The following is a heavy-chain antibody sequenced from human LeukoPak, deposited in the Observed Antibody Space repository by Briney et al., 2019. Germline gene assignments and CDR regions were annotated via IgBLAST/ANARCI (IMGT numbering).Heavy chain of an antibody. CDR1: GYTLTELS. CDR2: FDPEDGET. J-gene: IGHJ4*02. Sequence: GASVKVSCKVSGYTLTELSMHWVRQAPGKGLEWMGGFDPEDGETIYAQKFQGRVTMTEDTSTDTAYMELSSLRSEDTAVYYCATVDMGYCSGGSCYETDYWGQGTLVTVSS. CDR3: ATVDMGYCSGGSCYETDY. D-gene: IGHD2-15*01. V-gene: IGHV1-24*01.